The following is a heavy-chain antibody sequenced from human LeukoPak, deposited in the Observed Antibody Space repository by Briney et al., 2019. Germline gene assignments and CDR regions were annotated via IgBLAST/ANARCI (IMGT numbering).Heavy chain of an antibody. CDR3: ARAGRIAAARGAFDI. Sequence: GGSLRLSCAASGFTFSDYYMSWIRQAPGKGLEWVSYISSSGSTIYYADSVKGRFTISRDNAKNSLYLQTNSLRAEDTAVYYCARAGRIAAARGAFDIWGQGTMVTVSS. CDR2: ISSSGSTI. J-gene: IGHJ3*02. CDR1: GFTFSDYY. V-gene: IGHV3-11*01. D-gene: IGHD6-13*01.